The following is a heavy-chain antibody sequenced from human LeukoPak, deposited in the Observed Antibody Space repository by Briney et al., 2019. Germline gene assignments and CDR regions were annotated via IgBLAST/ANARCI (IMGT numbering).Heavy chain of an antibody. J-gene: IGHJ4*02. V-gene: IGHV4-61*02. D-gene: IGHD2-21*02. Sequence: SQTLSLTCTVSGGSISSGSYYWSWIRQPAGKGLEWIGRIYTSGSTNYNPSLKSRVTISVDTSKNQFSLKLSSVTAADTAVYYCARGGYCGGDCYFYYWGQGTLVTVSS. CDR3: ARGGYCGGDCYFYY. CDR2: IYTSGST. CDR1: GGSISSGSYY.